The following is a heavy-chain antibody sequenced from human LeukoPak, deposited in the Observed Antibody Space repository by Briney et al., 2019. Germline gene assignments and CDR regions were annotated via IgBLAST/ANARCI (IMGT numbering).Heavy chain of an antibody. Sequence: SETLSLTCTVSGYSISIAFYWGWIRQPPGKGLEWIGSISHSGSTYYNPPLKSRVTISVDTSKNQFSLKLSSVTAADTAAYYCARGFDYYDSSGYLSNWYFDLWGRGTLVTVPS. CDR1: GYSISIAFY. J-gene: IGHJ2*01. CDR2: ISHSGST. D-gene: IGHD3-22*01. V-gene: IGHV4-38-2*02. CDR3: ARGFDYYDSSGYLSNWYFDL.